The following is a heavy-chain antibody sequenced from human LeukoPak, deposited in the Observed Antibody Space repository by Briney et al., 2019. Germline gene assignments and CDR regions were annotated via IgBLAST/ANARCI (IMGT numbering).Heavy chain of an antibody. CDR2: IIPIFGTA. V-gene: IGHV1-69*01. CDR3: ARDGLTYYYDSSGYEPFDY. D-gene: IGHD3-22*01. Sequence: GSSVKVSCKASGGTFSSYAISWVRQAPGQGLEWMGGIIPIFGTANYAQKFQGRVTITADESTSTAYMELRSLRSDDTAVYYCARDGLTYYYDSSGYEPFDYWGQGTLVTVSS. J-gene: IGHJ4*02. CDR1: GGTFSSYA.